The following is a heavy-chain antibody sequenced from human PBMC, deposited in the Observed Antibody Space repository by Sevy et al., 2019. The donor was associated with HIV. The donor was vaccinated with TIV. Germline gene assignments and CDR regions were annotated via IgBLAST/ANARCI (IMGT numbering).Heavy chain of an antibody. Sequence: SETLSLTCTVSRGSVSSGSYYWSWIRQPPGKGLEWIGYTYYNGSTNYNPSLKSRVTISVDTSKNQFSLKLTSVTAADTAIYYCARGIFYHISGYGYWGQGTLVTVSS. J-gene: IGHJ4*02. D-gene: IGHD3-22*01. CDR1: RGSVSSGSYY. CDR2: TYYNGST. V-gene: IGHV4-61*01. CDR3: ARGIFYHISGYGY.